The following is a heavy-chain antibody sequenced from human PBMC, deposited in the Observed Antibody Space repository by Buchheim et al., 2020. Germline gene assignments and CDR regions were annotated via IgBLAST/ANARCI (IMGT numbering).Heavy chain of an antibody. CDR2: ISSSGSSR. CDR1: GFTFSSYE. D-gene: IGHD3-22*01. Sequence: EVQLVESGGGLVQPGGSLRLSCAASGFTFSSYEMNWVRQAPGKGLEWVSYISSSGSSRYYADSVKGRFTISRDNAKNSLYLQMNSLRAEDTAVYYCASGYYYDSSGYYGDDYWGQGTL. V-gene: IGHV3-48*03. CDR3: ASGYYYDSSGYYGDDY. J-gene: IGHJ4*02.